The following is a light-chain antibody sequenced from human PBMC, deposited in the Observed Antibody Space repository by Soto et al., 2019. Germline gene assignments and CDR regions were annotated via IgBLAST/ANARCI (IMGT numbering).Light chain of an antibody. CDR3: GTWDSSLSAGEV. V-gene: IGLV1-51*01. CDR2: DSY. J-gene: IGLJ2*01. Sequence: QSVLTQPPSVSAAPGQKVTISCSGSSSNIGNNYVSWYQQLPGTAPKLLIYDSYQRPSGIPDRFSGSKSGTSATLGITGLQTGDEADYYCGTWDSSLSAGEVFGGGTKLTVL. CDR1: SSNIGNNY.